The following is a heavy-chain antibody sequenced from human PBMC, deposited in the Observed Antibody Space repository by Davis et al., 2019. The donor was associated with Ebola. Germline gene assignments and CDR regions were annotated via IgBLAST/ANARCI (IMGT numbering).Heavy chain of an antibody. J-gene: IGHJ6*04. CDR3: ARDLIVVVVAATHGDYYYYGMDV. V-gene: IGHV1-24*01. D-gene: IGHD2-15*01. CDR1: GYTLTELS. Sequence: ASVKVSCKVSGYTLTELSIHWVRQAPGKGLEWMGNFDPEDGEAIYAQKFQGRVTMTRDTSTSTVYMELSSLRSEDTAVYYCARDLIVVVVAATHGDYYYYGMDVWGKGTTVTVSS. CDR2: FDPEDGEA.